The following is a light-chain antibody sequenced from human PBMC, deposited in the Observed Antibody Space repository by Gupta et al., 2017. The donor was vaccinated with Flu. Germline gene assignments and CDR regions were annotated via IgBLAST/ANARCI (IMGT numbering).Light chain of an antibody. V-gene: IGKV1-39*01. J-gene: IGKJ2*03. Sequence: DIQMTQSPSSLSASVEDKVTVTCRAGQSISRYLNWYQQKVGAAPKLLIYAASNLQSGVPSRFSGSGSGTDFTLTISRLEPEDLGTYYCQESVSTPYSFGQGTKLEIK. CDR1: QSISRY. CDR2: AAS. CDR3: QESVSTPYS.